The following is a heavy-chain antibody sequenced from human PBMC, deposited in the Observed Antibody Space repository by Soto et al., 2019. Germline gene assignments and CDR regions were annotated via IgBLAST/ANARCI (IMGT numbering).Heavy chain of an antibody. CDR3: AHRTTTVTWWFDP. D-gene: IGHD4-17*01. CDR2: IYWADDK. V-gene: IGHV2-5*02. J-gene: IGHJ5*02. CDR1: GFSLTTRGVG. Sequence: QITLKESGPTLVKPTQTHTLTCTFSGFSLTTRGVGVGWFRQPPGKALEWLALIYWADDKRYSPSLKNRLTITKYTPKNHVVLTMTKMDPAYTATYFCAHRTTTVTWWFDPWCQGTLVTVSS.